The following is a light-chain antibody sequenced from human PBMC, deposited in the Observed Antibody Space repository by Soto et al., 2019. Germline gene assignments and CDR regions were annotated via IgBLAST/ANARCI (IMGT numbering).Light chain of an antibody. CDR1: SSDVGNYNL. V-gene: IGLV2-14*02. Sequence: QSALTQPASVSGSPGQSITISCTGTSSDVGNYNLVSWYQQYPGKAPKLMIYEGGKRPSGVSNRFSGSKSGNTASLTISGLQAEDEAYYYCSSYTTSTSFILFGGGTKLTVL. J-gene: IGLJ2*01. CDR3: SSYTTSTSFIL. CDR2: EGG.